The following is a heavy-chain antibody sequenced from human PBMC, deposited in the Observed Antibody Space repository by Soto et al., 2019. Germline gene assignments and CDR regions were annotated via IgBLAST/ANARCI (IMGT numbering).Heavy chain of an antibody. CDR3: ARLPSRLGYCSGGSCYHAQFRYYYYGMDV. CDR1: GGSFSGYY. J-gene: IGHJ6*02. Sequence: QVQLQQWGAGLLKPSETLSLTCAVYGGSFSGYYWSWIRQPPGKGLEWIGEINHSGSTNYNPSLKSRVTISVDTSKNQFSLKLSSVTAADTAVYYCARLPSRLGYCSGGSCYHAQFRYYYYGMDVWGQGTTVTVSS. D-gene: IGHD2-15*01. CDR2: INHSGST. V-gene: IGHV4-34*01.